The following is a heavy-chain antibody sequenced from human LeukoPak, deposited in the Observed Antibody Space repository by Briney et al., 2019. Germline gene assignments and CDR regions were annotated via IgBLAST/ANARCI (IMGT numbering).Heavy chain of an antibody. CDR2: INPSGGST. J-gene: IGHJ4*02. D-gene: IGHD3-3*01. V-gene: IGHV1-46*01. CDR1: GYTFTSYY. Sequence: ASVKVSCKASGYTFTSYYMHWVRQAPGQGLEWMGIINPSGGSTSYAQKFQGRVTMTRDTSISTAYMELSRLRSDDTAVYYCASRTIFGVVETADYWGQGTLVTVSS. CDR3: ASRTIFGVVETADY.